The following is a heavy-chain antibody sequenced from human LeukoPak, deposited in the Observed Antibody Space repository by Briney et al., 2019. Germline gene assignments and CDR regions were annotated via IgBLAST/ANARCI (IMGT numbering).Heavy chain of an antibody. D-gene: IGHD2-2*01. CDR3: ARGSCSSTSCNRSFDY. J-gene: IGHJ4*02. V-gene: IGHV3-48*01. Sequence: GGSLRLSCAASGFTFSSYGMNWVRQAPGKGLEWVSYISSSSSTIYYADSVKGRFTISRDNAKNSLYLQMNSLRADDTAVYYCARGSCSSTSCNRSFDYWGQGTLVTVSS. CDR2: ISSSSSTI. CDR1: GFTFSSYG.